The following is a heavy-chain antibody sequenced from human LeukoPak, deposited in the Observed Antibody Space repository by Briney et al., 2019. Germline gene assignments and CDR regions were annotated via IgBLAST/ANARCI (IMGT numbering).Heavy chain of an antibody. V-gene: IGHV4-38-2*01. Sequence: KASETLSLTCAVSGYSISSGYYWGWIRQPPGKGLEWIGSIYYSGSTYYNPSLKSRVTISVDTSKNQLSLKLSSVTAAYTAVYYCASRSVTRGIYWGQVTLVTVSS. CDR3: ASRSVTRGIY. D-gene: IGHD4-17*01. J-gene: IGHJ4*02. CDR2: IYYSGST. CDR1: GYSISSGYY.